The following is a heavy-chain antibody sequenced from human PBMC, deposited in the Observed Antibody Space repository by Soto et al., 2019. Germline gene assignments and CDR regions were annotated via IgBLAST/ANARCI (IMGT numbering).Heavy chain of an antibody. CDR3: ARDGDGDYSYYYMYV. D-gene: IGHD4-17*01. CDR1: GYTFTSYG. Sequence: GASVKVSCKASGYTFTSYGISWVRQAPGQGLEWMGWISAYNGNTNYAQKLQGRVTMTTDTSTSTAYMELRSLRSDDTAVYYCARDGDGDYSYYYMYVWGKGTTVTVSS. J-gene: IGHJ6*03. CDR2: ISAYNGNT. V-gene: IGHV1-18*01.